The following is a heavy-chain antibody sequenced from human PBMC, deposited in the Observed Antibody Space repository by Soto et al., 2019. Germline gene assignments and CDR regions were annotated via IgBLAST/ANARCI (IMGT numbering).Heavy chain of an antibody. CDR1: GYTLTELS. J-gene: IGHJ4*02. Sequence: GASVKVSCKVSGYTLTELSMHWVRQAPGKGLEWMGGFDTEDGETIYAQKFQGRVTMTEDTSTDTAYMELSSLRSEDTAVYYCARSSGWYRSNYFDYWGQGTLVTVSS. V-gene: IGHV1-24*01. CDR3: ARSSGWYRSNYFDY. CDR2: FDTEDGET. D-gene: IGHD6-19*01.